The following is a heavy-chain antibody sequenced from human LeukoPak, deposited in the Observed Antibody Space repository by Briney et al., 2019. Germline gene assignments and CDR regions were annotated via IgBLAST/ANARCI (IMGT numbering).Heavy chain of an antibody. CDR2: ISGYNGNT. J-gene: IGHJ4*02. CDR3: ARGCSSTSCYLLDY. D-gene: IGHD2-2*01. CDR1: GYTFTGYY. Sequence: GASVKVSCKASGYTFTGYYMHWVRQAPGQGLEWMGWISGYNGNTNYAQKLQGRVTMTTDTSTSTAYMELRSLRSDDTAVYYCARGCSSTSCYLLDYWGQGTLVTVSS. V-gene: IGHV1-18*04.